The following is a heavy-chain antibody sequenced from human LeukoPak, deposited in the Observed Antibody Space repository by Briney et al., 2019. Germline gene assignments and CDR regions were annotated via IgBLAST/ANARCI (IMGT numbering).Heavy chain of an antibody. CDR1: GFTFTSSA. V-gene: IGHV1-58*01. CDR2: IVVGSGNT. D-gene: IGHD2-2*01. CDR3: AAPRYCSSTSCLGDAFDI. Sequence: GASVKVSCKASGFTFTSSAVQWVRQARGQRLEWIGWIVVGSGNTSYAQKFQERVTITRDMSTSTAYMELSSLRSEDTAVYYCAAPRYCSSTSCLGDAFDIWGQGTMVTVSS. J-gene: IGHJ3*02.